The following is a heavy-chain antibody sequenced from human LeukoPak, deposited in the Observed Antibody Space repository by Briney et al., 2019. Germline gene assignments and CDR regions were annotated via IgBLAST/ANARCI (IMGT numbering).Heavy chain of an antibody. CDR3: AKDHGSGSYPRDLYYYMDV. Sequence: GGSLRLSCAASGFTFSSYAMSWVRQAPGKGLEWVSAISGSGGSTYYADSVKGRFTISRDNSKNTLYLQMNSLRTEDTAVYYCAKDHGSGSYPRDLYYYMDVWGKGTTVTVSS. V-gene: IGHV3-23*01. CDR2: ISGSGGST. J-gene: IGHJ6*03. CDR1: GFTFSSYA. D-gene: IGHD1-26*01.